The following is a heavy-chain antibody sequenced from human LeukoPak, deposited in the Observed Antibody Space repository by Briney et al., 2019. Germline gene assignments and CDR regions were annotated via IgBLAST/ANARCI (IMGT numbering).Heavy chain of an antibody. CDR3: VRNLAVAGTCFDS. CDR1: GFTFRNYW. J-gene: IGHJ4*02. D-gene: IGHD6-19*01. CDR2: IKQDGSDR. V-gene: IGHV3-7*03. Sequence: PGGSLRLSCAASGFTFRNYWMSWVRQAPGTGLEWVANIKQDGSDRNYVTSVRGRFTMSRDNAESSLYLQMNSLRAEDTALYYCVRNLAVAGTCFDSWGQGTLVTVSS.